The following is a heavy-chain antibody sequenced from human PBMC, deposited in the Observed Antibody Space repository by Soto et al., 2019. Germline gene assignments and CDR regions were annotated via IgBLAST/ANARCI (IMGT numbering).Heavy chain of an antibody. CDR2: IWYDGSNK. Sequence: GGSLRLSCSASGFTFSSYGMHWFRQAPGKGLEWVAVIWYDGSNKYYADSVKGRFTISRDNSKNTLYLQMNSLRAEDTAVYYCARALAAAGGVFGYWGQGTLVTVSS. J-gene: IGHJ4*02. V-gene: IGHV3-33*01. D-gene: IGHD6-13*01. CDR1: GFTFSSYG. CDR3: ARALAAAGGVFGY.